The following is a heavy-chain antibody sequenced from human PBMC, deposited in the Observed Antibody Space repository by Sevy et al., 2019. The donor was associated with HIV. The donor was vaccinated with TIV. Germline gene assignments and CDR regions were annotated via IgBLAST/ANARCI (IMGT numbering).Heavy chain of an antibody. CDR1: GFTFSGSA. D-gene: IGHD5-12*01. V-gene: IGHV3-73*01. J-gene: IGHJ4*02. Sequence: GGSLRLSCAASGFTFSGSAMHWVRQASGKGLEWVGRIRSKANSYATAYAASVKGRFTISRDDSKNTAYLQMNRLKTEYTAVYYCTSPAGRDGYTPLFLWGQGTLVTVSS. CDR3: TSPAGRDGYTPLFL. CDR2: IRSKANSYAT.